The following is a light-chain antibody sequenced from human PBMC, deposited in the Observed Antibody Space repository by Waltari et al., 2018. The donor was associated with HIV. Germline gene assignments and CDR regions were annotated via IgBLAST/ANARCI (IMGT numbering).Light chain of an antibody. CDR2: DVS. V-gene: IGKV3-11*01. CDR3: QQRSTWPRT. CDR1: QSVSSY. Sequence: EIVLTQSPAPLSLSPGERATLSCRASQSVSSYLAWYQQKPGQAPRLLIYDVSNRATGIPARFSGSGSGTDFTLTISSLEPEDFAVYYCQQRSTWPRTFGPGTKVDIK. J-gene: IGKJ3*01.